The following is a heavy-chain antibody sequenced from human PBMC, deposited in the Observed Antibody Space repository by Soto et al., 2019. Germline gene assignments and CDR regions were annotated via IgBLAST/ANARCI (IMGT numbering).Heavy chain of an antibody. CDR2: IWYDGSNK. V-gene: IGHV3-33*01. CDR1: GFTFSSYG. J-gene: IGHJ4*02. Sequence: QVQLVESGGGVVQPGRSLRLSCAASGFTFSSYGMHWVRQAPGKGLEWVAVIWYDGSNKYYADSVKGRFTISRDNSKSTLYLQMNSLRAEDTAVYYCARGRGYSYGQYYFDYWGQGTLVTVSS. CDR3: ARGRGYSYGQYYFDY. D-gene: IGHD5-18*01.